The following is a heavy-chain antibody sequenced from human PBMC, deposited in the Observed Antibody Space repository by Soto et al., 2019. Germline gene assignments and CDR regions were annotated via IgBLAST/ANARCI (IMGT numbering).Heavy chain of an antibody. CDR3: AGTTYYYDSSGYERGAYYYYGMDV. CDR2: IYPGDSDT. J-gene: IGHJ6*02. Sequence: GESLKISCKGSGYSFTSYWIGWVRQVPGKGLEWMGIIYPGDSDTRYSPSFQGQVTISADKSISTAYLQWSSLKASDTAMYYCAGTTYYYDSSGYERGAYYYYGMDVWGQGTTVTVSS. V-gene: IGHV5-51*01. CDR1: GYSFTSYW. D-gene: IGHD3-22*01.